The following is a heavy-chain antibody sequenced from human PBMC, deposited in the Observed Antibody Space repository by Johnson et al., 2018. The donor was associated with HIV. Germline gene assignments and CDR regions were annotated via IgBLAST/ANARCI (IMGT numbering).Heavy chain of an antibody. J-gene: IGHJ3*02. V-gene: IGHV3-74*03. CDR3: ARGGAYCGGDCYHAFDI. Sequence: VQLVESGGGVVQPGRSLRLSCAASGFTFSSYAMHWVRQAPGKGLVWVSRMNSDGSSTTYADSVKGRFTISRDNAKNSLYVQMNSLRAEDTALYYCARGGAYCGGDCYHAFDIWGPGTMVTVSS. CDR2: MNSDGSST. D-gene: IGHD2-21*02. CDR1: GFTFSSYA.